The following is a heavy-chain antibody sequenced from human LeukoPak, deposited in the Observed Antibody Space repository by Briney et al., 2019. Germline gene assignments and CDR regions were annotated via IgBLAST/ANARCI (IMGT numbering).Heavy chain of an antibody. V-gene: IGHV3-21*04. CDR1: GFTFSSYS. CDR2: ISSSSCYI. D-gene: IGHD3-16*02. J-gene: IGHJ4*02. CDR3: AKGLADSVNDY. Sequence: GGSLRLSCAASGFTFSSYSMNWVRQAPGKGLEWVSSISSSSCYIYYADSVKGRFTISRDNAKNSLYLQMNSLRPEDTALYYCAKGLADSVNDYWGQGTLVTVSS.